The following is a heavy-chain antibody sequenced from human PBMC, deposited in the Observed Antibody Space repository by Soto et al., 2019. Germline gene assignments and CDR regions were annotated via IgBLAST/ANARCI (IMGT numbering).Heavy chain of an antibody. CDR1: GFTFSSYA. D-gene: IGHD2-15*01. V-gene: IGHV3-30-3*01. J-gene: IGHJ4*02. Sequence: QVQLVESGGGVVQPGRSLRLSCAASGFTFSSYAMHRVRQAPGKGLEWVAVISYDGSNKYYADSVKGRFTISRDNSKNTLYLQMNSLRAEDTAVYYCARVPSSSGRAHFDYWGQGTLVTVSS. CDR2: ISYDGSNK. CDR3: ARVPSSSGRAHFDY.